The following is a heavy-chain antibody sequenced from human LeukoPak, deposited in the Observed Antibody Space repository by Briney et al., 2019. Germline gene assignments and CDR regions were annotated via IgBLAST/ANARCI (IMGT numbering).Heavy chain of an antibody. CDR3: ARIAWDAFDI. CDR1: GFTFSSYW. V-gene: IGHV3-74*01. D-gene: IGHD2-15*01. Sequence: GGSLRLSCAASGFTFSSYWMHWVRQAPGKGLVWVSRLNNDGSSTNYADSVKGRFTISRDNAKNTLYLQMNSLRAEDTAVYYCARIAWDAFDIWGQGTMVTVPS. CDR2: LNNDGSST. J-gene: IGHJ3*02.